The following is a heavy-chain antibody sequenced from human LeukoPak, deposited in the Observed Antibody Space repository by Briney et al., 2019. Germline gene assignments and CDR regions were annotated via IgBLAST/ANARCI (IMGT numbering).Heavy chain of an antibody. V-gene: IGHV1-2*02. J-gene: IGHJ6*03. CDR2: INPNSGGT. D-gene: IGHD3-22*01. CDR1: GYTFTGYY. CDR3: ARGAYYYDSSGYYPPFRGYYYYMDV. Sequence: ASVKVSCKASGYTFTGYYMHWVRQAPGQGLEWMGWINPNSGGTNYAQKFQGRVTMTRDTSISTAYMELSRLRSDDTAVYYCARGAYYYDSSGYYPPFRGYYYYMDVWGKGTTVTVSS.